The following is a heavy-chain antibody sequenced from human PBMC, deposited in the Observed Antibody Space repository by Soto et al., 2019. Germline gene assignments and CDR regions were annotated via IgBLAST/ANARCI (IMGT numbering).Heavy chain of an antibody. V-gene: IGHV3-23*01. CDR2: TSVSGAST. D-gene: IGHD1-26*01. J-gene: IGHJ4*02. CDR3: AKGEGWELGHGDF. CDR1: GFNFSSYA. Sequence: PGGSLRLSCAASGFNFSSYAMNWVRQAPGKGLEWVSSTSVSGASTYYADSVRGRFTLSRDNSKNTLYLQMNSLRVEDTAVYYCAKGEGWELGHGDFWGQGTVAPVSP.